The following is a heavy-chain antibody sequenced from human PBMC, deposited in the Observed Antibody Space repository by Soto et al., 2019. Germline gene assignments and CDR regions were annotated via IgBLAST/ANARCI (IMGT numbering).Heavy chain of an antibody. CDR2: ISYDGSNK. CDR3: AKEGVTGTIYYYYYYMDV. Sequence: QVQLVESGGGVVQPGRSLRLSCAASGFTFSSYCMHWVRQAPGKGLEWVAVISYDGSNKYYADSVKGRFTISRDNSKNTLYLQMNSLRAEDTAVYYCAKEGVTGTIYYYYYYMDVWGKGTTVTVSS. D-gene: IGHD1-7*01. CDR1: GFTFSSYC. V-gene: IGHV3-30*18. J-gene: IGHJ6*03.